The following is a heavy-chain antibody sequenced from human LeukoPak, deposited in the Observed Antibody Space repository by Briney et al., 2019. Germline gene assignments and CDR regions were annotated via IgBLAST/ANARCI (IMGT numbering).Heavy chain of an antibody. CDR1: GFTFSSYS. CDR2: ISSSSSYI. J-gene: IGHJ4*02. CDR3: ARDGGGRIDY. V-gene: IGHV3-21*01. Sequence: GGSLRLSCAASGFTFSSYSMNWVRQAPGKGLEWGSSISSSSSYIYYADSVKGRFTISRDNAKNSLYLQMNSLRAEDTAVYYCARDGGGRIDYWGQGTLVTVSS. D-gene: IGHD2-15*01.